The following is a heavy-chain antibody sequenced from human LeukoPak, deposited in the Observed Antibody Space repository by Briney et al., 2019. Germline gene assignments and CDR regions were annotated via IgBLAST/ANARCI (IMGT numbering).Heavy chain of an antibody. V-gene: IGHV1-69*13. CDR2: IIPIFGTA. D-gene: IGHD5-18*01. Sequence: SVKVSCKASGGTFSSYAISWVRQAPGQGLEWMGGIIPIFGTANYAQKFQGRVTITADESTSTAYMELSSLRSEDTAVYYCASTSRGYSYGYGAFDIWGQGTMVTVSS. J-gene: IGHJ3*02. CDR1: GGTFSSYA. CDR3: ASTSRGYSYGYGAFDI.